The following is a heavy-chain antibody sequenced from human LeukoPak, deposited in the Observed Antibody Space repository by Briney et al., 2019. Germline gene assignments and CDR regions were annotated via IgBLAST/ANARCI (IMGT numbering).Heavy chain of an antibody. D-gene: IGHD2-2*01. V-gene: IGHV1-69*04. CDR3: ARMCPDIVVVPAAAPSYWFDP. J-gene: IGHJ5*02. CDR2: IIPIFGIA. CDR1: GGTFSSYA. Sequence: SVKVSCKASGGTFSSYAISWVRQAPGQGLEWMGRIIPIFGIANYAQKFQGRVTITADKSTSTAYTELSSLRSEDTAVYYCARMCPDIVVVPAAAPSYWFDPWGQGTLVTVSS.